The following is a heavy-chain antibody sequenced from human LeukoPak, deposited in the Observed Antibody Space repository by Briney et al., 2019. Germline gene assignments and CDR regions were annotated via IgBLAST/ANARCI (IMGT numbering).Heavy chain of an antibody. D-gene: IGHD2-2*01. CDR3: ARVLRCSSTSCYNWFDP. CDR1: GGSVSSGSYY. Sequence: PSETLSLTCTVSGGSVSSGSYYWSWIRQPPGKGLEWIGYIYYSGSTYYNPSLKSRVTISVDTSKNQFSLKLSSVTAADTAVYYCARVLRCSSTSCYNWFDPWGQGTLVTVSS. CDR2: IYYSGST. V-gene: IGHV4-31*03. J-gene: IGHJ5*02.